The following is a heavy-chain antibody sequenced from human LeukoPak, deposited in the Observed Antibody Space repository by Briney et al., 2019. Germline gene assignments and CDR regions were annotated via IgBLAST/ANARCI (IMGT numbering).Heavy chain of an antibody. J-gene: IGHJ4*02. CDR2: IGTAGDT. CDR1: GFTFSSYD. CDR3: ARGSSYYYDSSGIDY. V-gene: IGHV3-13*01. D-gene: IGHD3-22*01. Sequence: GGSLRLSCAASGFTFSSYDMHWVRQATGKGLEWVSAIGTAGDTYYPGSVKGRFTISRENAKNSLYLQMNSLRAGDTAVYYCARGSSYYYDSSGIDYWGQGTLVTVSS.